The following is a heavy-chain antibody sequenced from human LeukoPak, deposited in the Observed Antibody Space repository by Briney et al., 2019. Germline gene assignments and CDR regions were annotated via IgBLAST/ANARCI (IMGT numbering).Heavy chain of an antibody. CDR2: ISGSGGST. D-gene: IGHD6-6*01. CDR1: GFTFGSYA. V-gene: IGHV3-23*01. Sequence: GGSLRLSCAASGFTFGSYAMSWVRQAPGKGLEWVSAISGSGGSTYYADSVKGRFTISRDNSKNTLYLQMNSLRAEDTAVYYCAKPGEYSSSQDDYWGQGTLVTVSS. J-gene: IGHJ4*02. CDR3: AKPGEYSSSQDDY.